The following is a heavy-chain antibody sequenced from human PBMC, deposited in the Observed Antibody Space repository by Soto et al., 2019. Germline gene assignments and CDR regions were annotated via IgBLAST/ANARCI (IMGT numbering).Heavy chain of an antibody. Sequence: PGGSLRLSCNASGFTVSSTYMSWVRQAPGMGLEWVAVIESGGSTHYADSVKGRFTISRDIPKNMIYLQLHTPRAEDTAMYYCARLPSITGTPFDYWGQGTLVTVSS. D-gene: IGHD1-20*01. CDR2: IESGGST. CDR1: GFTVSSTY. J-gene: IGHJ4*02. V-gene: IGHV3-53*01. CDR3: ARLPSITGTPFDY.